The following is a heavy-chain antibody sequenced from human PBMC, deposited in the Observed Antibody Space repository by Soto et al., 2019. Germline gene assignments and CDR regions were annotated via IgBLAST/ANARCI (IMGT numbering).Heavy chain of an antibody. D-gene: IGHD6-19*01. V-gene: IGHV1-3*01. J-gene: IGHJ4*02. CDR3: ARTVSGWDYYFDY. CDR1: GYTFTSYA. CDR2: INAGNGNT. Sequence: QVQLVQSGAEVKKPGASVKVSCKASGYTFTSYAMHWVRQAPGQRLEWMGWINAGNGNTKYSQKFQGRVTITRDTAASTAYMELSSLRSEDTAVYYCARTVSGWDYYFDYWGQGTLVTVSS.